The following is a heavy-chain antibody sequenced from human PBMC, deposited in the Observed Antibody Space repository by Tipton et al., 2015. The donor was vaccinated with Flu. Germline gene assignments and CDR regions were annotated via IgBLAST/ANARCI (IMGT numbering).Heavy chain of an antibody. D-gene: IGHD3-10*01. Sequence: TLSLTCTVSVGSISSYYWTWIRQPPGKGLEWIGYIYYSGSTNYNPSLKSRVTIAVDTSKNQFSLKLSSVTAADTVVYYCSREYSGSGYDVFEIWGQGTMVMVSS. V-gene: IGHV4-59*01. J-gene: IGHJ3*02. CDR1: VGSISSYY. CDR3: SREYSGSGYDVFEI. CDR2: IYYSGST.